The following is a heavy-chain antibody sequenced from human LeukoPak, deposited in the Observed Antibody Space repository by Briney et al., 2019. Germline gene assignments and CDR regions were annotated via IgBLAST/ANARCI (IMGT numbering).Heavy chain of an antibody. J-gene: IGHJ4*02. D-gene: IGHD6-13*01. CDR1: GFTFDDYA. CDR2: ISWNSGSI. Sequence: GRSLRLSCAASGFTFDDYAMHWVRQAPGKGLEWVSGISWNSGSIGYADSVKGRFTISRDNAKNSLYLQMNSLRAEDTALCYCAMAAAGTGHFDYWGQGTLVTVSS. CDR3: AMAAAGTGHFDY. V-gene: IGHV3-9*01.